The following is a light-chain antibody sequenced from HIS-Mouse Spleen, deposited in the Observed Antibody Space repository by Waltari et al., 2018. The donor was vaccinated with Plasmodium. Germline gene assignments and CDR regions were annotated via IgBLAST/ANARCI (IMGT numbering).Light chain of an antibody. CDR2: VGTGGIVG. CDR1: GGLSNST. V-gene: IGLV9-49*01. J-gene: IGLJ3*02. Sequence: QPVLTQPPSASASLGASVTLTCTLSGGLSNSTLDWYQQRPGKGPRFVMRVGTGGIVGSKGDGIPDRFSVLGSGLNRYLTIKNIQEEDESDYHCGADHGSGSNFVWVFGGGTKLTVL. CDR3: GADHGSGSNFVWV.